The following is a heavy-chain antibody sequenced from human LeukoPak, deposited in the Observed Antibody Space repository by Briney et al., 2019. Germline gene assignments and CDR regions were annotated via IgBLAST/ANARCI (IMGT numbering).Heavy chain of an antibody. J-gene: IGHJ6*03. CDR2: IYFSGST. Sequence: NSSETLSLTCAVSGAAISSDYWSWLRQPAGKGLEWIGRIYFSGSTNYNPSLKSRVTMSVDTSKNQFSLKLSSVTAADTAIYYCARVGDFDTYYYYFMDVWGKGITVTVSS. V-gene: IGHV4-4*07. CDR1: GAAISSDY. CDR3: ARVGDFDTYYYYFMDV. D-gene: IGHD3-16*01.